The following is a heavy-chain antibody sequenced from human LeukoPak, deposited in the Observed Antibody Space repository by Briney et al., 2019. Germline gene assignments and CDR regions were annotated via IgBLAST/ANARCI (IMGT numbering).Heavy chain of an antibody. D-gene: IGHD2-2*01. J-gene: IGHJ1*01. CDR3: ARGGAPAAYHGEYFQH. CDR2: IYYSGST. CDR1: GGSLSSGDYY. V-gene: IGHV4-30-4*08. Sequence: SQTLSLTCTVSGGSLSSGDYYWSWIRQPPGKGLEWIGYIYYSGSTYYNPSLKSRVTISVDTSKNQFSLKLSSVTAADTAVYYCARGGAPAAYHGEYFQHWGQGTLVTVSS.